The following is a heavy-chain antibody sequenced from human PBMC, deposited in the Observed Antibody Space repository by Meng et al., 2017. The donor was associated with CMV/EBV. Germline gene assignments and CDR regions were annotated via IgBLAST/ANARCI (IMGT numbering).Heavy chain of an antibody. Sequence: GESLKISCAASGFTFSSYWMSRVRQAPGKGLEWVANIKQDGSEKYYVDSVKGRFTISRDNAKNSLYLQMNSLRAEDTAVYYCARERGRMIVVARGFDAFDIWGQGTMVTVSS. V-gene: IGHV3-7*01. CDR3: ARERGRMIVVARGFDAFDI. J-gene: IGHJ3*02. CDR1: GFTFSSYW. D-gene: IGHD3-22*01. CDR2: IKQDGSEK.